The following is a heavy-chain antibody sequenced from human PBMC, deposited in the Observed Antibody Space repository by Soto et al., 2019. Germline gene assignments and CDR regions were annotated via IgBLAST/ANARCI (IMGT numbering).Heavy chain of an antibody. CDR2: ISAYNGNT. CDR3: ARGGVVVTAYDY. CDR1: VYTFTSDR. Sequence: VKVSCKAAVYTFTSDRINRGRQAPGQGHEWMGWISAYNGNTNYAQKLQRRVTMTTDTSTGTAYMELRSLRSDDTAVYYCARGGVVVTAYDYWGQGTLVTVSS. V-gene: IGHV1-18*01. D-gene: IGHD2-21*02. J-gene: IGHJ4*02.